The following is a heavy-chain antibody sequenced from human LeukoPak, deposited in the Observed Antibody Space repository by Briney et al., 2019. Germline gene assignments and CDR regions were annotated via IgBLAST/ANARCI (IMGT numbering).Heavy chain of an antibody. D-gene: IGHD4-11*01. CDR2: IKHDGSKN. V-gene: IGHV3-7*01. CDR1: GFTFSNYW. Sequence: GGSLRLSCAASGFTFSNYWMTWVRQAPGKGLEWVANIKHDGSKNYYLDSVKGRFTISRDNAKSSMWLQMNSLRDEDTAVYSCARDQTTFYWGQGSLVTASA. CDR3: ARDQTTFY. J-gene: IGHJ4*02.